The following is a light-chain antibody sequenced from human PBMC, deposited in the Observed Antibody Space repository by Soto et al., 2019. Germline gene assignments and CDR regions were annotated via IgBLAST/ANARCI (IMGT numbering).Light chain of an antibody. CDR3: CSYAGSSADV. J-gene: IGLJ1*01. V-gene: IGLV2-23*01. Sequence: QSALTQPASVSGSPGQSITISCTGTSSDVGSYNLVSWYQQHPGKAPKLMIYEGSERPSGVSNRFSGSKSGNTASLIVSGLEAEDDDDYYCCSYAGSSADVFGTGTKLTVL. CDR1: SSDVGSYNL. CDR2: EGS.